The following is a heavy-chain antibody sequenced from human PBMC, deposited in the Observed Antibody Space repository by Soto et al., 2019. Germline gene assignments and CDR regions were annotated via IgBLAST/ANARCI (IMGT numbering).Heavy chain of an antibody. CDR2: ISGSDDYT. CDR3: ARVRKGYLHLDY. CDR1: GFSFSDYY. V-gene: IGHV3-11*06. J-gene: IGHJ4*02. Sequence: QVQLVESGGRLVKPGESLRLSCAASGFSFSDYYMSWIRQSPGKGLEWVSYISGSDDYTNYADSVKGRFTISRDNAKQSLYLQTDSLRADDTGVSYCARVRKGYLHLDYWGQGTLVTVSS. D-gene: IGHD1-26*01.